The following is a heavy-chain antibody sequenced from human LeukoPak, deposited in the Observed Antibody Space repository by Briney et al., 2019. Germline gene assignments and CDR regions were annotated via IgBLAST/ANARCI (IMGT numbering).Heavy chain of an antibody. Sequence: GGSLRLSCAASGFTFSSYWMNWVRQAPGKGLEWVANIKQDGSEKYYVDSVKGRFTISRDNAKNSVYLQMNSLRAEDTAVYYCAKAPVRTLLWFGELGTYYFDYWGQGTLVTVSS. CDR3: AKAPVRTLLWFGELGTYYFDY. V-gene: IGHV3-7*03. CDR1: GFTFSSYW. J-gene: IGHJ4*02. D-gene: IGHD3-10*01. CDR2: IKQDGSEK.